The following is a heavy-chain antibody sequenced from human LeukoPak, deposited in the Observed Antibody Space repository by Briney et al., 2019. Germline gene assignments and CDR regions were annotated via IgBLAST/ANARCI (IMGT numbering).Heavy chain of an antibody. CDR3: ASDENYCFPH. Sequence: PGGSLRLSCAASEFTFTTYGLHWVRQAPGKGLEWVAFFQYHESNKYYADSVKGRLTISRDNSKNTVYLQMNSLRPEDTALYYCASDENYCFPHWGQGTLVTVSS. CDR2: FQYHESNK. CDR1: EFTFTTYG. J-gene: IGHJ4*02. V-gene: IGHV3-30*03. D-gene: IGHD3-10*01.